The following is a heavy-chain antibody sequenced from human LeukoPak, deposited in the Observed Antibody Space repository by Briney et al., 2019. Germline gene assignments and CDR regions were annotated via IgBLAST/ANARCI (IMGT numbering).Heavy chain of an antibody. V-gene: IGHV4-61*01. CDR3: ARDRVRGSSNPYFDY. CDR2: IYYSGST. D-gene: IGHD1-26*01. Sequence: SETLSLTCTVSGGSVSSGSYYWSWIRQPPGKGLEWIGYIYYSGSTNYNPSLKSRVTISIDTSKNQFSLKLSSVTAADTAVYYCARDRVRGSSNPYFDYWGQGTLVTVSS. J-gene: IGHJ4*02. CDR1: GGSVSSGSYY.